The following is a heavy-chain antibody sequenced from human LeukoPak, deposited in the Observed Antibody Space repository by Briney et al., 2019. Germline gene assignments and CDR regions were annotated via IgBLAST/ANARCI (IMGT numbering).Heavy chain of an antibody. V-gene: IGHV1-2*02. CDR3: LCSSTSSSYYYYGMDV. CDR2: INPNSGGT. J-gene: IGHJ6*02. Sequence: ASVKVSCKASGYTFTGYYMHWVRQAPGRGLEWMGWINPNSGGTNYAQKFQGRVTMTRDTSISTAYMELSRLRSDDTAVYYCLCSSTSSSYYYYGMDVWGQGTTVTVSS. CDR1: GYTFTGYY. D-gene: IGHD2-2*01.